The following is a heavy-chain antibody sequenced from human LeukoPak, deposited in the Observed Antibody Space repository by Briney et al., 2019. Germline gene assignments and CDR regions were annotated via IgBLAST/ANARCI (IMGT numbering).Heavy chain of an antibody. Sequence: PSETLSLTCTVSGGSISSGGYYWNWIRQHPGKGLEWIGYIYYSGSTYYNPSLKSRVTISVDTSNNQFSLKLSSVTAADTAVYYCARASDGLYYHYYGMDVWGQGTTVTVSS. CDR3: ARASDGLYYHYYGMDV. CDR1: GGSISSGGYY. D-gene: IGHD2-2*01. J-gene: IGHJ6*02. V-gene: IGHV4-31*03. CDR2: IYYSGST.